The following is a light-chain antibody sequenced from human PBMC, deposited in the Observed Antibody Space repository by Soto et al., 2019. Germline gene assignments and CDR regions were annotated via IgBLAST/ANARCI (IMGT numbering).Light chain of an antibody. Sequence: EIVLTQSPGTLSLSPGDRAPLSCRASQSVSSSYLALYQKKPGQAPRLLIYGASTRATGIPARFSGIGSGTEFTLTFSSLQSEDFAVYYCQQYNNWPPITFGQGTRLEIK. CDR1: QSVSSS. CDR3: QQYNNWPPIT. V-gene: IGKV3-15*01. CDR2: GAS. J-gene: IGKJ5*01.